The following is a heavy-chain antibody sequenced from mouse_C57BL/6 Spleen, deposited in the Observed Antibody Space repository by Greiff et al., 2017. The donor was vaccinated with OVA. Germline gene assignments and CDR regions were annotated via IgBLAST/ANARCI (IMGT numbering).Heavy chain of an antibody. Sequence: QVQLQQSGPELVKPGASVKISCKASGYAFSSSWMNWVKQRPGKGLEWIGRIYPGDGDTNYNGKFKGKATLTADKSSSTAYMQLSSLTSEDSAVYFCARSEALYGRGFDYWGQGTTLTVSS. J-gene: IGHJ2*01. CDR2: IYPGDGDT. CDR1: GYAFSSSW. CDR3: ARSEALYGRGFDY. V-gene: IGHV1-82*01. D-gene: IGHD1-1*01.